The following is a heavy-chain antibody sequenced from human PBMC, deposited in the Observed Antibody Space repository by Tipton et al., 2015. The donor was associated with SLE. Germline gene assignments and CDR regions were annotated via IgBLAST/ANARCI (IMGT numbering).Heavy chain of an antibody. Sequence: RSLRLSCTASGFNISDYSINWVRQAPGKGLEWLGFIRSEFYGGTAEDAASVKGRFLISRDDAKSIVYLQLNSLRTEDTALYYCVRIPVTGQEVFDMWGQGTMVTVSP. CDR1: GFNISDYS. CDR3: VRIPVTGQEVFDM. D-gene: IGHD3-10*01. V-gene: IGHV3-49*04. J-gene: IGHJ3*02. CDR2: IRSEFYGGTA.